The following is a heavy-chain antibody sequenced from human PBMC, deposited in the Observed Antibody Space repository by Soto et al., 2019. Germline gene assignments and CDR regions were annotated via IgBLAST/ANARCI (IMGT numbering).Heavy chain of an antibody. CDR3: ARDLVVVILRSYYYYGMDV. D-gene: IGHD3-22*01. J-gene: IGHJ6*02. V-gene: IGHV1-18*01. CDR2: ISAYNGNT. Sequence: GASVKVSCKASGYTFTSYGISWVRQAPGQGLEWMGWISAYNGNTNYAQKLQGRVTMTTDTSTSTAYMELRSLRSDDTAVYYCARDLVVVILRSYYYYGMDVWGQGTTVTVSS. CDR1: GYTFTSYG.